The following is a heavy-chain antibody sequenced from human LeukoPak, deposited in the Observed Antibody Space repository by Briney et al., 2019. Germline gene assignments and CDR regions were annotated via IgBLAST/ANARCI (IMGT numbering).Heavy chain of an antibody. V-gene: IGHV4-59*01. CDR2: IYYSGST. CDR1: GGSISSYY. Sequence: PSETLSLTCTVSGGSISSYYWSWIRQPPGKGLEWIGYIYYSGSTNYNPSLKSRVTISVDTSKNQLSLKLSSVTAADTAVYYCAREYYYDSSGYSHFDYWGQGTLVTVSS. D-gene: IGHD3-22*01. CDR3: AREYYYDSSGYSHFDY. J-gene: IGHJ4*02.